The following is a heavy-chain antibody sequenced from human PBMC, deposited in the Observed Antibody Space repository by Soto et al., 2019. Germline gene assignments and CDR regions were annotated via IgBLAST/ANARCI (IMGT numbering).Heavy chain of an antibody. Sequence: SVKVSCKASGGTFSSYAISWVRQAPGQGLEWMGGIIPIFGTANYAQKFQGRVTITADESTSTAYMELSSLRSEDTAVYYCARGTNWNYSRANWFDPWGQGTLVTVS. CDR3: ARGTNWNYSRANWFDP. V-gene: IGHV1-69*13. J-gene: IGHJ5*02. D-gene: IGHD1-7*01. CDR1: GGTFSSYA. CDR2: IIPIFGTA.